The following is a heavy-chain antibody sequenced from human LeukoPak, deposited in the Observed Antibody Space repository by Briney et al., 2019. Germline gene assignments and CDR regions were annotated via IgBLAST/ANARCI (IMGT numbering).Heavy chain of an antibody. CDR2: IYWDDDK. D-gene: IGHD3-3*01. CDR3: AHKGYDADAFDI. Sequence: SGPTLVNTTQTLTLTCTFSGFSLSTSGVGVGWIRQTPGKALEWLVLIYWDDDKRYSPSLKSRLTITKDTSKNQVVLTLTNMDPVDTATYYCAHKGYDADAFDIWGQGTMVTVSS. CDR1: GFSLSTSGVG. J-gene: IGHJ3*02. V-gene: IGHV2-5*02.